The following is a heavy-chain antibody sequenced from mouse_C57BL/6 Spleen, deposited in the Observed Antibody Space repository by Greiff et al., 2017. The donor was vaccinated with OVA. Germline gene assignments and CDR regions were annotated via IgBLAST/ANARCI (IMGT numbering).Heavy chain of an antibody. CDR3: ARFDY. V-gene: IGHV1-4*01. CDR2: INPSSGYT. J-gene: IGHJ2*01. Sequence: LQRSGANLASPGASGRMSCRPSAYPFTSYPMPWLKQRPGRGLKWIGYINPSSGYTKYNQKFKDKATLTADKSSSTAYMQLSSRTSEDSAVYYCARFDYWGQGTTLTVSS. CDR1: AYPFTSYP.